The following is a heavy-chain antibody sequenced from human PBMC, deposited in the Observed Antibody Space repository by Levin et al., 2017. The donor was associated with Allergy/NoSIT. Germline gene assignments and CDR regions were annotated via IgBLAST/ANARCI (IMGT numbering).Heavy chain of an antibody. D-gene: IGHD3-10*01. Sequence: SETLSLTCSVSGGSISNRSYYWGWIRQPPGKGLEWIGSIYYSGRTYYNPSLKSRVTISVDTSKNQFSLKLSSVTAADTAVYYCAGHYASGNNSVITSEGEDWGQGTLVTVSS. V-gene: IGHV4-39*01. J-gene: IGHJ4*02. CDR1: GGSISNRSYY. CDR2: IYYSGRT. CDR3: AGHYASGNNSVITSEGED.